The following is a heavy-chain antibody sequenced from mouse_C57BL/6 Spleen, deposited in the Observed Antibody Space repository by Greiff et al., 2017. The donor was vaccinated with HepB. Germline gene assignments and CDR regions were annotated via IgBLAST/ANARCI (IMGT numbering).Heavy chain of an antibody. D-gene: IGHD2-1*01. CDR3: ARTLYYGNFYYYAMDY. J-gene: IGHJ4*01. V-gene: IGHV5-17*01. CDR2: ISSGSSTI. CDR1: GFTFSDYG. Sequence: DVQLVESGGGLVKPGGSLKLSCAASGFTFSDYGMHWVRQAPEKGLEWVAYISSGSSTIYYADTVKGRFTISRDNAKNTLFLQMTSLRSEDTAMYYCARTLYYGNFYYYAMDYWGQGTSVTVSS.